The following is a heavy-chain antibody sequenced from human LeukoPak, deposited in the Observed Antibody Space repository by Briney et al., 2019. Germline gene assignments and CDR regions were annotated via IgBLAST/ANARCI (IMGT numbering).Heavy chain of an antibody. Sequence: ASVKVSCKASGGTFSSYAISWVRQAPGQGLEWMGGILPIFGTANYAQKFQGRVTITADESTSTAYMELSSLRAEDTAVYYCARAKGYSYGTILFDYWGQGTLVTVSS. J-gene: IGHJ4*02. CDR2: ILPIFGTA. CDR3: ARAKGYSYGTILFDY. V-gene: IGHV1-69*13. D-gene: IGHD5-18*01. CDR1: GGTFSSYA.